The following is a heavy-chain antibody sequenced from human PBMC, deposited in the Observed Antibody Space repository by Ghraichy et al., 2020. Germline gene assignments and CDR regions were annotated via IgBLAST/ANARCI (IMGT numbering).Heavy chain of an antibody. V-gene: IGHV4-39*01. CDR3: ARRSATPYYYYYYYMDV. J-gene: IGHJ6*03. CDR2: IYYSGST. CDR1: GGSISSSSYY. D-gene: IGHD2-15*01. Sequence: SQTLSLTCTVSGGSISSSSYYWGWIRQPPGKGLEWIGSIYYSGSTYYNPSLKSRVTISVDTSKNQFSLKLSSVTAADTAVYYCARRSATPYYYYYYYMDVWGKGTTVTVSS.